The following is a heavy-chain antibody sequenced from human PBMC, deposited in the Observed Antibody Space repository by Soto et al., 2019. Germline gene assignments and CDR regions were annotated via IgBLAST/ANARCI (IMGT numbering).Heavy chain of an antibody. CDR3: ANDIWIAVAGTCN. V-gene: IGHV3-23*01. CDR1: GFDFNIYA. Sequence: LRLSCAASGFDFNIYAMSWVRQAPGKGLEWVSAISGSGRNTYYADSVKGRFTISRDNSKNTLYLQMNGLRAEDTAVYYCANDIWIAVAGTCNWGQGTLVTVSS. D-gene: IGHD6-19*01. CDR2: ISGSGRNT. J-gene: IGHJ4*02.